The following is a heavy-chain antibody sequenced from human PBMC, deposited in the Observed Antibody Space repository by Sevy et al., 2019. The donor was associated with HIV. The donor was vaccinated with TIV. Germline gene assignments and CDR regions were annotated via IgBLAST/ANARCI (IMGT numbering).Heavy chain of an antibody. CDR2: TYYRSKWYN. J-gene: IGHJ5*02. D-gene: IGHD6-13*01. CDR3: AREPCGSSWYGFGWFDP. Sequence: SQTLSLTCAISGDSVSSNSAAWNWIRQSPSRGLEWLGRTYYRSKWYNDYAVSVKARITINPDTTKNQFSLQLNSVTPEDTAVYFCAREPCGSSWYGFGWFDPWGQRTLVTVSS. V-gene: IGHV6-1*01. CDR1: GDSVSSNSAA.